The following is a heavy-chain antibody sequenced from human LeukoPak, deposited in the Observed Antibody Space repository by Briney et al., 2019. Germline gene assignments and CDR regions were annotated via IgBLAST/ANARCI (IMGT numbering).Heavy chain of an antibody. CDR3: ARGSPTSGWYVRRAEYFQH. J-gene: IGHJ1*01. D-gene: IGHD6-19*01. Sequence: SETLSLTCTVSGGSISSYYWSWIRQPPGKGLEWIGYICYSGSTNYNPSLKSRVTISVDTSKNQFSLKLSSVTAADTAVYYCARGSPTSGWYVRRAEYFQHWGQGTLVTVSS. V-gene: IGHV4-59*01. CDR2: ICYSGST. CDR1: GGSISSYY.